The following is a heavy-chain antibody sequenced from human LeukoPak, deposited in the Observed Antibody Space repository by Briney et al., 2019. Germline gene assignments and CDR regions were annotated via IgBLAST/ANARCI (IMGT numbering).Heavy chain of an antibody. D-gene: IGHD3-10*01. CDR2: IYYSGST. J-gene: IGHJ5*02. CDR1: GGSISSSSYY. V-gene: IGHV4-39*01. CDR3: ARGRFNYYGSGSYYNDPTHNWFDP. Sequence: SETLSLTCTVSGGSISSSSYYWGWIRQPPGKGLEWIGSIYYSGSTYYNPSLKSRVTISVDTSKNQFSLKLSSVTAADTAVYYCARGRFNYYGSGSYYNDPTHNWFDPWGQGTLVTVSS.